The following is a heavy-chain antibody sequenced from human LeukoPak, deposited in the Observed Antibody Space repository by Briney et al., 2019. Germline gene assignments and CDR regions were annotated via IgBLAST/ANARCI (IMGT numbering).Heavy chain of an antibody. CDR1: GYTFTSYG. CDR2: ISAYNGNT. J-gene: IGHJ6*02. V-gene: IGHV1-18*01. CDR3: ARVEEVVVPAAIFYGMDV. Sequence: ASVKVSCTASGYTFTSYGISWVRQAPGQGLEWMGWISAYNGNTNYVQKLQGRVTVTTDTSTSTAYMELRSLRSDDTAVYYCARVEEVVVPAAIFYGMDVWGQGTTVTVSS. D-gene: IGHD2-2*01.